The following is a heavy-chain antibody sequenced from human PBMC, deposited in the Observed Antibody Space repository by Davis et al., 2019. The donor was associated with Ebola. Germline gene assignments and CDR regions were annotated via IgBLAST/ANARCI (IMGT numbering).Heavy chain of an antibody. V-gene: IGHV4-39*07. J-gene: IGHJ5*02. Sequence: SETLSLTCTVSSGSISSSSYYWSWIRQPPGKGLEWIGEIYHTGDTNYNPSLKSRVTISVDTSKNQFSLRLNSVTAADTAVYYCARVNFCIGGSCYSHDHWGQGTLVTVSS. CDR2: IYHTGDT. D-gene: IGHD2-15*01. CDR1: SGSISSSSYY. CDR3: ARVNFCIGGSCYSHDH.